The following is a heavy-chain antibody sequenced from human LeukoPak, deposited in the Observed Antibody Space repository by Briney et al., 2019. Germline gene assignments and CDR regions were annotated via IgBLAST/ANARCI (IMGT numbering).Heavy chain of an antibody. CDR3: ARDHCSANSCYEDYYNGVDV. J-gene: IGHJ6*02. V-gene: IGHV1-2*02. CDR1: GYTFTAYY. CDR2: INPNSGGT. D-gene: IGHD2-2*01. Sequence: ASVKVSCKASGYTFTAYYMQWVRQAPGQGLEWMGWINPNSGGTNYAQKFQGRVTMTRDTSISTAYMELSRLGSDDTAVYYCARDHCSANSCYEDYYNGVDVWGQGTTVTVSS.